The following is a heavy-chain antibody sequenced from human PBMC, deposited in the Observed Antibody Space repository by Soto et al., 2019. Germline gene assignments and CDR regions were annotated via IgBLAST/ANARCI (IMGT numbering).Heavy chain of an antibody. CDR3: ARHPHKGGSSSWYFQH. J-gene: IGHJ1*01. V-gene: IGHV5-10-1*01. CDR2: IDPSDSYT. D-gene: IGHD6-13*01. CDR1: GCSCTSFW. Sequence: KIAWKGSGCSCTSFWISWVRQMPGKGLEWMGRIDPSDSYTNYSPSFQGHVTISADKSISTAYLQWSSLKASDTAMYYCARHPHKGGSSSWYFQHWGQGTLVTVSS.